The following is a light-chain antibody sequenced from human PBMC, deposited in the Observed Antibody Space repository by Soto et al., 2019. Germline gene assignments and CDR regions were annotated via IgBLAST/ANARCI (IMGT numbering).Light chain of an antibody. Sequence: EFVLTQSPATLSLSPGERATLSCRASQSVGRYLAWYQRKPGQAPRLLIYDAYNRATGIPARFSGSGSGTDFTLTISSLEPEDFAVYYCQQSSQWPPITFGQGTRLEIK. CDR1: QSVGRY. J-gene: IGKJ5*01. CDR3: QQSSQWPPIT. V-gene: IGKV3-11*01. CDR2: DAY.